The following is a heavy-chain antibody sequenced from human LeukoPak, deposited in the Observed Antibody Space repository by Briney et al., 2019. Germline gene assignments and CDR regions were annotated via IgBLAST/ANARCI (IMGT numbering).Heavy chain of an antibody. CDR2: IYSSGST. D-gene: IGHD6-13*01. CDR3: AREAAAAGNFDY. Sequence: PSETLSLTCTVSGGSIGSGSYYWTWIRQPAGKGLEWIGRIYSSGSTNYCPSLKSRVTISLDTSKNQFSLKLSSVTAADTAVYYCAREAAAAGNFDYWGQGTLVTVSS. J-gene: IGHJ4*02. CDR1: GGSIGSGSYY. V-gene: IGHV4-61*02.